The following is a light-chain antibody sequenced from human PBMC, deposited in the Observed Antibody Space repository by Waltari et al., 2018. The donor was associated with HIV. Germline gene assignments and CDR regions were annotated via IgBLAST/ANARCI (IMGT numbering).Light chain of an antibody. CDR1: SLRSYY. CDR3: NSRDSSGNHVV. CDR2: GKN. J-gene: IGLJ2*01. V-gene: IGLV3-19*01. Sequence: SSEVTQAPAVSVALGQTVRITCHGDSLRSYYASWYQQKPGQAPVLVIYGKNNRPSGIPDRFSGSSSGNTASLTITGAQAEDEADYYCNSRDSSGNHVVFGGGTKLTVL.